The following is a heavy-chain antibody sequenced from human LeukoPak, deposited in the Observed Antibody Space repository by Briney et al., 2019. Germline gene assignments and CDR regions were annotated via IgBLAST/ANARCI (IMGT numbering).Heavy chain of an antibody. V-gene: IGHV3-21*01. CDR1: GFTFSSYS. Sequence: GGSLRLSCTASGFTFSSYSMNWVRQAPGKGLEWVSSISTSSSYIYYADSVKGRFTVSRDNAKNSLFLQMNSLRAEDTAVYYCARTTDNYCYYMGVWGKGTTVTVSS. CDR3: ARTTDNYCYYMGV. D-gene: IGHD4-17*01. CDR2: ISTSSSYI. J-gene: IGHJ6*03.